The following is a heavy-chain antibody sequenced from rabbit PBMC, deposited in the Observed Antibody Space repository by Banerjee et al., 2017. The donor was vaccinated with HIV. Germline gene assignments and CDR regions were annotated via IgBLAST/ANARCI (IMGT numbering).Heavy chain of an antibody. CDR1: GFSFSNKYV. CDR3: ARYAYGYVGYNL. V-gene: IGHV1S47*01. Sequence: QEQLEESGGDLVKPEGSLTLTCTASGFSFSNKYVMCWVRQAPGKGLEWIGYISTGDGSTYYASWVNGRFTISSDNAQNTLYLQLNSLTAADTATYFCARYAYGYVGYNLWGPGTLVTVS. J-gene: IGHJ4*01. CDR2: ISTGDGST. D-gene: IGHD6-1*01.